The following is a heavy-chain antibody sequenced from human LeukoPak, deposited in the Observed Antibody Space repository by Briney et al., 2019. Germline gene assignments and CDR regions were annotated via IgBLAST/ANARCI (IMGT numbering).Heavy chain of an antibody. V-gene: IGHV3-53*01. D-gene: IGHD2-8*02. CDR1: VFTVISNY. CDR3: ARDTRTYWYGLIDY. Sequence: GGALRLSCAPSVFTVISNYISAGRQAPRKGLEWGSVIYIGGSTYYADSVKGRFTISRDDSKNTLYLQMNSLRAEDTAVYYCARDTRTYWYGLIDYWGQGTLVTVSS. CDR2: IYIGGST. J-gene: IGHJ4*02.